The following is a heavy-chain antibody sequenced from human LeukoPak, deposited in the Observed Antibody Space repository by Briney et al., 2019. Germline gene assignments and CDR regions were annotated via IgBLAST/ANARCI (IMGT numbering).Heavy chain of an antibody. Sequence: PSETLSLTCTVSGGSISSGSYYWSWIRQPAGKGLEWIGRIYTSGSTNYNLSLKSRVTISVDTSKNQFSLKLSSVTAADTAVYYCARDSRVVNIAAVAGRMSYYGMDVWGQGITVTVSS. V-gene: IGHV4-61*02. CDR1: GGSISSGSYY. CDR3: ARDSRVVNIAAVAGRMSYYGMDV. D-gene: IGHD6-13*01. J-gene: IGHJ6*02. CDR2: IYTSGST.